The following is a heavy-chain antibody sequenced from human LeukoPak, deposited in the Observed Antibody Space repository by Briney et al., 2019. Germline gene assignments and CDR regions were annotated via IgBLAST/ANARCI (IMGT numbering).Heavy chain of an antibody. D-gene: IGHD5-18*01. V-gene: IGHV4-34*01. CDR2: INHSGST. Sequence: SETLSLTCTVSGGSISSYYWSWIRQPPGKGLEWIGEINHSGSTNYNPSLKSRVTISVDTSKNQFSLKLSSVTAADTAVYYCARVGYSYGMNWFDPWGQGTLVTVSS. CDR3: ARVGYSYGMNWFDP. J-gene: IGHJ5*02. CDR1: GGSISSYY.